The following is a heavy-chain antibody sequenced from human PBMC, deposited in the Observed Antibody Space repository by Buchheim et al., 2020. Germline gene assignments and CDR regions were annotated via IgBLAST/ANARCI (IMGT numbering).Heavy chain of an antibody. CDR1: GFTFSSYG. CDR2: IWYDGSNK. Sequence: QVQLVESGGGVVQPGRSLRLSCAASGFTFSSYGMHWVRQAPGKGLEWVAVIWYDGSNKYYADSVKGRFPISRDNSKNTLYLQMNSLRAEDTAVYYCAREVRLSSIFGVVSYYYYGMDVWGQGTT. D-gene: IGHD3-3*01. CDR3: AREVRLSSIFGVVSYYYYGMDV. J-gene: IGHJ6*02. V-gene: IGHV3-33*01.